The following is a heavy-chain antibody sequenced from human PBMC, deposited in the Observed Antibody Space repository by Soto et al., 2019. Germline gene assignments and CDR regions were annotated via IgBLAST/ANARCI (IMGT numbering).Heavy chain of an antibody. J-gene: IGHJ6*02. V-gene: IGHV4-30-2*01. Sequence: PSETLSLTCAVSGGSISSGGYSWSWIRQPPGKGLEWIGYIYHSGSTYYNLSLKSRVTISVDRSKNQFSLKLSSVTAADTAVYYCARNDFWSGRYGMDVWGQGTTVTVSS. CDR1: GGSISSGGYS. CDR3: ARNDFWSGRYGMDV. D-gene: IGHD3-3*01. CDR2: IYHSGST.